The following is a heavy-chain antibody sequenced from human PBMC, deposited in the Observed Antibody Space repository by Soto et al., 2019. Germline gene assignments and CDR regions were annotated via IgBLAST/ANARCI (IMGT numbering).Heavy chain of an antibody. CDR2: IYYSGST. CDR1: GGSISSTGYY. J-gene: IGHJ5*02. V-gene: IGHV4-31*03. D-gene: IGHD3-10*01. CDR3: ATSQWFGEFFRFDP. Sequence: QVQLQESGPGLVKPSQTLSLTCTVSGGSISSTGYYWTWLRPHPGKGLEWIGKIYYSGSTNYNPSLKSRLTISVVTSKTQFSLKLSSVTTAATAVYFCATSQWFGEFFRFDPWGQGTLVTVSS.